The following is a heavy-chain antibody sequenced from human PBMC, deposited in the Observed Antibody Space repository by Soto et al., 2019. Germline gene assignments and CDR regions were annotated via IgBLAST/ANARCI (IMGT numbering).Heavy chain of an antibody. D-gene: IGHD3-22*01. V-gene: IGHV4-4*02. CDR2: IYHSGST. Sequence: SETLSLTCAVSGGSLSSSNWWSWVRQPPGKGLEWIGEIYHSGSTNYNPSLKSRVTISVDKSKNQFSLKLSSVTAADTAVYYCARSYYYDSSGSRGVAFDIWGQGTMVTVSS. CDR3: ARSYYYDSSGSRGVAFDI. CDR1: GGSLSSSNW. J-gene: IGHJ3*02.